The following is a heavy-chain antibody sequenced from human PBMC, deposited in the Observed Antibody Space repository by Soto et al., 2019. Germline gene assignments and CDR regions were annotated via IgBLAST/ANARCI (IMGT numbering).Heavy chain of an antibody. CDR1: GFTFSSYA. Sequence: EVQLLESGGGLVQPGGSLRLSCAASGFTFSSYAMSWVRQAPGKGLEWVSAISGSGGSTYYADSVKGRFTISRDNSKNTLYVQMNSLRAEDTAVYYCASHLWVGELYYWGQGTLVTVSS. CDR2: ISGSGGST. D-gene: IGHD3-10*01. V-gene: IGHV3-23*01. CDR3: ASHLWVGELYY. J-gene: IGHJ4*02.